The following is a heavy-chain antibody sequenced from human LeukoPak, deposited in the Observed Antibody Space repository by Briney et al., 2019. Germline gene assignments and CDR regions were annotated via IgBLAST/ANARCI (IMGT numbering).Heavy chain of an antibody. CDR3: TKATSGPPNGFDV. D-gene: IGHD3-10*01. CDR1: GFAVSSHD. V-gene: IGHV3-66*02. Sequence: GGSLRLSCAASGFAVSSHDMTWVRQAPGKGLDWVSIIYSTGTPYYADSVKGRFTISRDSAKNSLYLQLNSLRPGDTAIYYCTKATSGPPNGFDVWGRGTMVTVSS. CDR2: IYSTGTP. J-gene: IGHJ3*01.